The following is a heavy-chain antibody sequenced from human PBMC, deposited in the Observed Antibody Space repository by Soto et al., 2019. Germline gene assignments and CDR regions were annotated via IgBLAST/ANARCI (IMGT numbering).Heavy chain of an antibody. Sequence: ASVKVSCKASGYTFTSYAMHWVRQAPGQRLEWMGWINAGNGNTKYSQKFQGRVTITRDTSASTAYMELSSLRSEDTAVYYCARETYYYGSGSYSWFDPWGQGTLVTVSS. V-gene: IGHV1-3*01. CDR3: ARETYYYGSGSYSWFDP. CDR2: INAGNGNT. D-gene: IGHD3-10*01. CDR1: GYTFTSYA. J-gene: IGHJ5*02.